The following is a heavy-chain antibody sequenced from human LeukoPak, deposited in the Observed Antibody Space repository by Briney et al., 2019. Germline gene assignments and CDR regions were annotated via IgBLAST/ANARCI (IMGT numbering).Heavy chain of an antibody. J-gene: IGHJ3*02. CDR1: GDSISSGSYY. CDR3: ARVESYPLRNAFDI. V-gene: IGHV4-61*02. Sequence: SQTLSLTCTVSGDSISSGSYYWSWIRQPAGKGLEWIGRIYTSGSTNYNPSLKSRVTISVDTSKNQFSLKLSSVTAADTAVYYCARVESYPLRNAFDIWGQGTMVTVSS. CDR2: IYTSGST. D-gene: IGHD1-14*01.